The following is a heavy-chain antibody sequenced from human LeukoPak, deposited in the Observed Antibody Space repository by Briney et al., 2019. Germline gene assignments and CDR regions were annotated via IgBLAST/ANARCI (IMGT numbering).Heavy chain of an antibody. D-gene: IGHD5-18*01. CDR3: ATPPRAYTSS. V-gene: IGHV3-7*02. CDR1: GFTFSTYW. Sequence: GGSLRLSCAASGFTFSTYWMSWVRQAPGQGLEWVANINQDGSDKYYVDSVKGRFTISRDNAKNSLYLQMNSLRPEDTAVYYCATPPRAYTSSWGHGTLVTVSS. CDR2: INQDGSDK. J-gene: IGHJ5*01.